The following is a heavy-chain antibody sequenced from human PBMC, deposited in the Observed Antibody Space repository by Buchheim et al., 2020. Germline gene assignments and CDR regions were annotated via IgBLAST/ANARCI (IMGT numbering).Heavy chain of an antibody. D-gene: IGHD3-10*01. CDR2: ISYDGSNK. V-gene: IGHV3-30*04. CDR1: GFTFSSYA. J-gene: IGHJ6*02. CDR3: ARVKGLLWFGESRRNYYYGMDV. Sequence: QVQLVESGGGVVQPGRSLRLSCAASGFTFSSYAMHWVRQAPGKGLEWVAVISYDGSNKYYADSVKGRFTISRDNSKNTRYLQMNSLRAEDTAVYYCARVKGLLWFGESRRNYYYGMDVWGQGTT.